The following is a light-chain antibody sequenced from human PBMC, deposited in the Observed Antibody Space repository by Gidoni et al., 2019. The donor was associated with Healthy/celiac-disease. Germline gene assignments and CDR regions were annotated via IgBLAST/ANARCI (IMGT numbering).Light chain of an antibody. CDR1: SSNIGSNT. CDR2: SNN. V-gene: IGLV1-44*01. CDR3: AAWDDSLNVL. Sequence: QSVLPQPPSASGTPGQRVTIPCSGSSSNIGSNTVNCYQQLPGTAPKPLIYSNNQRPSGVPDRFSGSKSGTSASLAISGLQSEDEADYYCAAWDDSLNVLFGTGTKVTVL. J-gene: IGLJ1*01.